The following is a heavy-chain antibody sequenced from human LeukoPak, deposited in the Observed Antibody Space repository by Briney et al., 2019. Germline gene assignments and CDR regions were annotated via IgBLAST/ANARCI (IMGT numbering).Heavy chain of an antibody. J-gene: IGHJ4*02. V-gene: IGHV4-61*01. D-gene: IGHD3-10*01. CDR1: GGSVSSGSYY. CDR3: ARAALGRITMVPGAYFDY. CDR2: IYYSGST. Sequence: ETLSLTCTVFGGSVSSGSYYWSWIRQPPGKGLGWIGYIYYSGSTNYNPSLKSRVTISVDTSKNQFSLKLSSVTAADTAVYYCARAALGRITMVPGAYFDYWGEGTLVTVSS.